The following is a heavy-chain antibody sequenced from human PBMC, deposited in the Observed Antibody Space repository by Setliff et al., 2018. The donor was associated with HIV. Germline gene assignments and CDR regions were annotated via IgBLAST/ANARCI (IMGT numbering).Heavy chain of an antibody. J-gene: IGHJ3*02. CDR2: IKQDASEK. V-gene: IGHV3-7*03. CDR1: GFSFGSYW. CDR3: ARDQYYYDTSGYYRGSAFEM. D-gene: IGHD3-22*01. Sequence: HPGGSLRLSCVASGFSFGSYWMSWVRQAPGKGPEWVAHIKQDASEKYFVDSVKGRFTISRDNAKNSLYLQMDSLRAEDTAVYYCARDQYYYDTSGYYRGSAFEMWGQGTMVTVSS.